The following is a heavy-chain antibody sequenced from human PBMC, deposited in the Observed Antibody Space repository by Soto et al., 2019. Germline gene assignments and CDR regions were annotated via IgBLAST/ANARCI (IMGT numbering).Heavy chain of an antibody. V-gene: IGHV3-49*03. CDR2: IRSKAYGGTT. J-gene: IGHJ4*02. Sequence: GGSLRLSCTASGFTFGDYAMSWFRQAPGKGREWVGFIRSKAYGGTTEYAASVKGRFTISRDDSKSIAYLQMNSLKTEDTAVYYCTRDHYDFWSGYSALDYWCQGTLVTVSS. CDR1: GFTFGDYA. CDR3: TRDHYDFWSGYSALDY. D-gene: IGHD3-3*01.